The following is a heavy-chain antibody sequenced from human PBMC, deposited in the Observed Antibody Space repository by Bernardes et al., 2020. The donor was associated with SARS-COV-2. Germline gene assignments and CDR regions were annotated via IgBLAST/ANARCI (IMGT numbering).Heavy chain of an antibody. CDR3: AKALDYDFWSAYYD. Sequence: GGSLRLSCAASGFTFDDYAMHWVRQAPGKGLEWVSGISWNSGSIGYADSVKGRFTISRDNAKNSLYLQMHSLRAEDTAVYYCAKALDYDFWSAYYDWGQGTLVTVSS. D-gene: IGHD3-3*01. CDR1: GFTFDDYA. V-gene: IGHV3-9*01. J-gene: IGHJ4*02. CDR2: ISWNSGSI.